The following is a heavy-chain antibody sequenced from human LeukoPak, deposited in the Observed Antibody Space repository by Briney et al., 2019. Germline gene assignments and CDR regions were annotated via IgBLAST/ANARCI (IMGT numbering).Heavy chain of an antibody. Sequence: GGSLRLSCAASGFTFSSYAMSWVRQAPGKGLEWVSAISGSGGSTYYADSVKGRFTISRDNSKNTLYLQMNSLRAEDTAVYYCARDQYYDFWSGYYPAYYYYGMDVWGQGTTVTVSS. CDR1: GFTFSSYA. J-gene: IGHJ6*02. CDR3: ARDQYYDFWSGYYPAYYYYGMDV. V-gene: IGHV3-23*01. D-gene: IGHD3-3*01. CDR2: ISGSGGST.